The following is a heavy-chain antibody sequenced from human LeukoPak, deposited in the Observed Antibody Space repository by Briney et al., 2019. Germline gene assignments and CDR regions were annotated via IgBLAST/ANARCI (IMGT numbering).Heavy chain of an antibody. CDR2: INHSGST. D-gene: IGHD3-10*01. CDR1: GGSFSGYY. J-gene: IGHJ4*02. V-gene: IGHV4-34*01. Sequence: SETLSLTCAVYGGSFSGYYWSWIRQPPGKGLEWIGEINHSGSTNYNPSLKSRVTISVDTSKNQFSLKLSSVTAADTAVYYCARHVLLWFGEFDYFDYWGQGTLVTVSS. CDR3: ARHVLLWFGEFDYFDY.